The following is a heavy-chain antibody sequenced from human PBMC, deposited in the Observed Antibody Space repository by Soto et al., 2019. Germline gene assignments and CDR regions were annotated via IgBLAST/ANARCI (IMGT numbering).Heavy chain of an antibody. J-gene: IGHJ4*02. CDR1: GYTFSGFY. V-gene: IGHV1-2*02. D-gene: IGHD6-19*01. CDR3: ASAAVTGTAGLDF. Sequence: ASVKVSCKASGYTFSGFYMHWVRQAPGQGLEWMGWINPNSGGTKSAEKLQGRVTMTRDTSISTAYMELSRLTSDDTAVYYCASAAVTGTAGLDFWGQGTQVTVSS. CDR2: INPNSGGT.